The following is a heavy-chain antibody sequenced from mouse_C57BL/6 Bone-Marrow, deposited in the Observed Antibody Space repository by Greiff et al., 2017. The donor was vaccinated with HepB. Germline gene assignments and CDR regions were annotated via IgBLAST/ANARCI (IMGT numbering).Heavy chain of an antibody. CDR2: INPNNGGT. CDR3: AYLMIRRYFDV. D-gene: IGHD2-4*01. CDR1: GYTFTDYN. Sequence: EVQLQQSGPELVKPGASVTMSCKASGYTFTDYNMHWVKQSHGKSLEWIGYINPNNGGTSYNQKFKGKATLTVNKSSSTAYMELRSLTSEDSAVYYCAYLMIRRYFDVWGTGTTVTVSS. V-gene: IGHV1-22*01. J-gene: IGHJ1*03.